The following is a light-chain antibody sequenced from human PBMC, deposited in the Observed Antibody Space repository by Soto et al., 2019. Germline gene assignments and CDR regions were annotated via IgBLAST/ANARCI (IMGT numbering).Light chain of an antibody. J-gene: IGKJ5*01. V-gene: IGKV1-5*03. Sequence: DIQMTQSPSTLSASIGDSVTITCRASQSIRTWLAWHQQKPGKAPNLLIYRASSLGSGVSSRFSRSGSGTEFTLTISSLQPGDVAIYYCQQYDRFPITFGQGTRLEIK. CDR2: RAS. CDR3: QQYDRFPIT. CDR1: QSIRTW.